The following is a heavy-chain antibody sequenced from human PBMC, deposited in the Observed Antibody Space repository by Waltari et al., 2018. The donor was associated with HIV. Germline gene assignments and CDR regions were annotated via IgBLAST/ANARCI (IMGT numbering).Heavy chain of an antibody. CDR3: ARAYYDFWSGTGSSGNWFDP. CDR1: GGSISSGSYH. CDR2: IYTSGST. Sequence: QVQLQESGPGLVKPSQTLSLTCTVSGGSISSGSYHWRWIRQPAGKGLESIGRIYTSGSTNYNPSLKSRVTISVDTSKNQFSLKLRSVTAADTAVYYCARAYYDFWSGTGSSGNWFDPWGQGTLVTVSS. J-gene: IGHJ5*02. D-gene: IGHD3-3*01. V-gene: IGHV4-61*02.